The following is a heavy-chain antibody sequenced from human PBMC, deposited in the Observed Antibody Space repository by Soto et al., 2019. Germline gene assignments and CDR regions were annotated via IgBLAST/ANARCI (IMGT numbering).Heavy chain of an antibody. Sequence: GGSLRLSCAGSGFTFSDYYMSWIRQAPGKGLEWVSYISSSGNIIYYADSVKGRFTISRDNAKNSLYLQMNSLRAEDTAVYYCARDLGYYASDGYFDYWGQGTLVTVSS. D-gene: IGHD3-22*01. CDR2: ISSSGNII. J-gene: IGHJ4*02. CDR3: ARDLGYYASDGYFDY. V-gene: IGHV3-11*01. CDR1: GFTFSDYY.